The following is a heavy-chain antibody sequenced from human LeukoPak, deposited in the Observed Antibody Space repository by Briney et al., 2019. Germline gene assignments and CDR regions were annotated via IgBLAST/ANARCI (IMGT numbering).Heavy chain of an antibody. V-gene: IGHV4-4*02. Sequence: SETLSLTCAVSGGSISSSNWWSWVRQPPGKGLEWIGEIYHSGSTNYNPSLKSRVTISVDKSKNQFSLKLSSVTAADTAVYYCARVGYYDSSGYYYARFDPWGQGTLVTVSS. CDR1: GGSISSSNW. CDR2: IYHSGST. D-gene: IGHD3-22*01. CDR3: ARVGYYDSSGYYYARFDP. J-gene: IGHJ5*02.